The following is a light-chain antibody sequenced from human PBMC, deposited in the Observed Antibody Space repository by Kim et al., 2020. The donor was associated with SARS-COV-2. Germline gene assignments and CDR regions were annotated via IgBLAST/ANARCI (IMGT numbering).Light chain of an antibody. Sequence: ATSRCQSSRSVLYNGNNKNCLAWYQQKPGQPPKLLIYWASARESGVPDRFSGSGSGTDFTLTISSLQAEDVAVYYCQQYHLTPLTFGQGTKVDIK. V-gene: IGKV4-1*01. CDR1: RSVLYNGNNKNC. CDR3: QQYHLTPLT. CDR2: WAS. J-gene: IGKJ1*01.